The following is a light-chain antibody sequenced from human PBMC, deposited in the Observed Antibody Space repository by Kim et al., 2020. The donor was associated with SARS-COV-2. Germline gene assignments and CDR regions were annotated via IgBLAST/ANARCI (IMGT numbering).Light chain of an antibody. CDR3: HVWDSTTVI. CDR2: RDA. V-gene: IGLV3-9*01. Sequence: LTQPLSVSVALGQTARITCGGNNIGRKNVHWYQQKPGQAPVLVIYRDANRPSGIPERFSGSNSGNTATLTISGAQAGDEADYYCHVWDSTTVIFGGGTQLTVL. J-gene: IGLJ2*01. CDR1: NIGRKN.